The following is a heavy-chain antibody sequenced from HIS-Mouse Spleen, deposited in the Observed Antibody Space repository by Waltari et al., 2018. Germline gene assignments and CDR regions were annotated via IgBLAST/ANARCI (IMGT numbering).Heavy chain of an antibody. Sequence: SYAMHWVRQAPGKGLEWVAVISYDGSNKYYADSVKGRFTISRDNSKNTLYLQMNSLRAEDTAVYYCASVYYPSYGMDVWGQGTTVTVSS. CDR1: SYA. V-gene: IGHV3-30*04. CDR2: ISYDGSNK. CDR3: ASVYYPSYGMDV. J-gene: IGHJ6*02.